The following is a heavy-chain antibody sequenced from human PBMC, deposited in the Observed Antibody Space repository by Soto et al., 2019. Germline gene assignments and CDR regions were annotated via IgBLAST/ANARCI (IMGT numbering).Heavy chain of an antibody. CDR2: IYYSGST. Sequence: SETLSLTCTVSGGSISSSSYYWGWIRQPPGKGLEWIGSIYYSGSTYYNPSLKSRVTISVDTSKNQFSLKLSSVTAADTAVYYCARRTTSPNYDFWSGYLYMDVWGQGTTVTVSS. CDR1: GGSISSSSYY. CDR3: ARRTTSPNYDFWSGYLYMDV. J-gene: IGHJ6*02. V-gene: IGHV4-39*01. D-gene: IGHD3-3*01.